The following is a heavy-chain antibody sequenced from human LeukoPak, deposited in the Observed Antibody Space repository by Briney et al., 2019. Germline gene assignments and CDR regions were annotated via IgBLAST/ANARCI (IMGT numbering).Heavy chain of an antibody. J-gene: IGHJ3*02. CDR3: ATDSSGYLGAFDI. Sequence: SETLSLTCTVSGGSISSYYWSWIRQPPGKGLEWIGYIYYSGSTNCNPSLKSRVTISVDTSKNQFSLKLSSVTAADTAVYYCATDSSGYLGAFDIWGQGTMVTVSS. CDR1: GGSISSYY. CDR2: IYYSGST. D-gene: IGHD3-22*01. V-gene: IGHV4-59*01.